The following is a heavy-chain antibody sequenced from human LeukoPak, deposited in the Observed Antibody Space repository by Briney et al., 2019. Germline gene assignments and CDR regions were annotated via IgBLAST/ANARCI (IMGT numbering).Heavy chain of an antibody. J-gene: IGHJ5*02. CDR3: ARDTVDVLRYFDPNWFDP. CDR1: GGTFSSYA. V-gene: IGHV7-4-1*02. D-gene: IGHD3-9*01. Sequence: ASVKVSCKASGGTFSSYAISWVRQAPGQGLEWMGGINTNTGNPTYAQGFTGRFVFSLDTSVSTAYLQISSLKAEDTAVYYCARDTVDVLRYFDPNWFDPWGQGTLVTVSS. CDR2: INTNTGNP.